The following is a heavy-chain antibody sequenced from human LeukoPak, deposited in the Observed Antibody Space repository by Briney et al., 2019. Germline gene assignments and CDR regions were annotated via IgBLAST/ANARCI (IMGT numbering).Heavy chain of an antibody. CDR2: INHSGST. V-gene: IGHV4-34*01. J-gene: IGHJ3*02. CDR1: GESFSGYY. D-gene: IGHD6-19*01. Sequence: SETLSLTCAVYGESFSGYYWSWIRQPPGKGLEWIGEINHSGSTNYNPSLKSRVTISVDTSKNQFSLKLSSVTAADTAVYYCARKGSGWYSAFDIWGQGTMVTVSS. CDR3: ARKGSGWYSAFDI.